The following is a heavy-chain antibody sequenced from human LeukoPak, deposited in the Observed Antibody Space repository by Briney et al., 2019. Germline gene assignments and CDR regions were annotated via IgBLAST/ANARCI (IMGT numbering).Heavy chain of an antibody. D-gene: IGHD2-21*02. J-gene: IGHJ4*02. V-gene: IGHV4-59*01. Sequence: SETLSLTCTVSGGSISSYYWSWIRQPPGKGLEWIGYIYYSGSTNYNPSLKSRVTISVDTSKNQFSLKLSSVTAADTAVYYCARVGGDWGTLNYWGQGTLVTVS. CDR3: ARVGGDWGTLNY. CDR2: IYYSGST. CDR1: GGSISSYY.